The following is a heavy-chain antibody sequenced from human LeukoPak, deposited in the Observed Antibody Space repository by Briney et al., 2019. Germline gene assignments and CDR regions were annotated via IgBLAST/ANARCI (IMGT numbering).Heavy chain of an antibody. Sequence: ASVKVSCKTSGYTFPSYGLSWVRQASGQGLEWMGWISGYNGNTNYAQKFQGRVTMTTDTSTSTAYMELRSLRSDDTAVYYCARGIVLPAGPLDYWGQGTLVTGSS. CDR1: GYTFPSYG. J-gene: IGHJ4*02. V-gene: IGHV1-18*01. CDR3: ARGIVLPAGPLDY. CDR2: ISGYNGNT. D-gene: IGHD2-2*01.